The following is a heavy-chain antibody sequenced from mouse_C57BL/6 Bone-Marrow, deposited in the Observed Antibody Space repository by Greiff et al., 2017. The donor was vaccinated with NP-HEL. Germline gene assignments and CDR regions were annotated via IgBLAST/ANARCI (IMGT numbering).Heavy chain of an antibody. CDR1: GYAFSSSW. J-gene: IGHJ3*01. CDR2: IYPGDGDT. D-gene: IGHD2-3*01. CDR3: ARGRWLLAY. V-gene: IGHV1-82*01. Sequence: VQRVESGPELVKPGASVKISCKASGYAFSSSWMNWVKQRPGKGLEWIGRIYPGDGDTNYNGKFKGKATLTADKSSSTAYMQLSSLTSEDSAVYFCARGRWLLAYWGQGTLVTVSA.